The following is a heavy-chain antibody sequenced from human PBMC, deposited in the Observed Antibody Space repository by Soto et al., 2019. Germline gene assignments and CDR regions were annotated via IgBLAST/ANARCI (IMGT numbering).Heavy chain of an antibody. CDR3: AHRGNYYDTSGYYFDY. CDR2: ISSNGGNT. V-gene: IGHV3-64*01. CDR1: ACTFSSYA. J-gene: IGHJ4*02. Sequence: GGSLRLSCAASACTFSSYAMHWVRQAPGRGLEYVSAISSNGGNTYYANSVKGRFTISRDNSKNTLYLTMTSMDPVDTATYYCAHRGNYYDTSGYYFDYWGQGTPVTVSS. D-gene: IGHD3-22*01.